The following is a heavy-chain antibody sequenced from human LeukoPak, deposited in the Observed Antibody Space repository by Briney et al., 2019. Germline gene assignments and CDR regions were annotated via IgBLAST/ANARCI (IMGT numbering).Heavy chain of an antibody. CDR3: ARASLNYYDSSGYYYSWFDP. CDR1: GGSIGTYY. V-gene: IGHV4-59*01. Sequence: PSETLSLTCTVSGGSIGTYYWSWIRQPPGKGLEWIGYIYYNGHTDYNPSLRSRVTISVHTSKNQFSLKLSSVTAADTAVYYCARASLNYYDSSGYYYSWFDPWGQGTLVTVSS. J-gene: IGHJ5*02. CDR2: IYYNGHT. D-gene: IGHD3-22*01.